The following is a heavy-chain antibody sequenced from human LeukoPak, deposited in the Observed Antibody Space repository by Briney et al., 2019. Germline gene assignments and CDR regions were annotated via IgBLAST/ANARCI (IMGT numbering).Heavy chain of an antibody. CDR2: ISSISSYI. D-gene: IGHD1-26*01. Sequence: GGSLRLSCAASGFTFSSYSMNWVRQAPGKGLEWVSSISSISSYIYYADSGKGRFTISRANAKNSLYLQMNSLRAEDTAVYYCARGQWELLSYYYYMDVWGKGTTVTVSS. J-gene: IGHJ6*03. CDR1: GFTFSSYS. CDR3: ARGQWELLSYYYYMDV. V-gene: IGHV3-21*01.